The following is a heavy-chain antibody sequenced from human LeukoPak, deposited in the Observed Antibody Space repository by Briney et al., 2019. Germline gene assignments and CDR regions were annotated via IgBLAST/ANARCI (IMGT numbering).Heavy chain of an antibody. CDR2: INPNSGGT. J-gene: IGHJ4*02. CDR1: GYTFTGYY. V-gene: IGHV1-2*06. Sequence: GASVKVSCEASGYTFTGYYMHWVRQAPGQGLEWMGRINPNSGGTNYAQKFQGRVTMTRDTSISTAYMELSRLRSDDTAVYYCARADSSGWYQNDYWGQGTLVTVSS. CDR3: ARADSSGWYQNDY. D-gene: IGHD6-19*01.